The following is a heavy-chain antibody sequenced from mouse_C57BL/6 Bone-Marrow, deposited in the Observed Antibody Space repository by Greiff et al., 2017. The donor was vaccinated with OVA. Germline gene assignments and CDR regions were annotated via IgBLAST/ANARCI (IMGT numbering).Heavy chain of an antibody. V-gene: IGHV13-2*01. D-gene: IGHD2-14*01. J-gene: IGHJ4*01. Sequence: VQLVETGAGLVRPGTSLKLSCVTSGFTFSNYRMHWLRQPPGQGLEWIAVITVNSGNYGANYAVSVKGRFAISRDDAKSRVYREMNGVREEDYAAYFYGSHYRGAMDYWGQGTSVTVSS. CDR3: GSHYRGAMDY. CDR1: GFTFSNYR. CDR2: ITVNSGNYGA.